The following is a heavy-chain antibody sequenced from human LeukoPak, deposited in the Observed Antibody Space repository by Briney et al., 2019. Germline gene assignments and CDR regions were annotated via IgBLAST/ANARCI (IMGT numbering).Heavy chain of an antibody. CDR3: AKVPRGAHYYDSSGYFWYFQH. D-gene: IGHD3-22*01. CDR2: LNWNGGST. CDR1: GFTFDDYG. J-gene: IGHJ1*01. Sequence: PGGSLRLSCAASGFTFDDYGMSWVRQAPGKGLEWVSGLNWNGGSTGYADSVKGRFTISRDNSKNTLYLQMNSLRAEDTAVYYCAKVPRGAHYYDSSGYFWYFQHWGQGTLVTVSS. V-gene: IGHV3-20*04.